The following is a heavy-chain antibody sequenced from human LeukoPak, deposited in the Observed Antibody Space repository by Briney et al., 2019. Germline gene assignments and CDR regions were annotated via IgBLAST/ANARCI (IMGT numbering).Heavy chain of an antibody. Sequence: GGSLRLSCAASGFTFSSYSMNWIRQAPGKGLEWVSYISSSSSTIYYADSVEGRFTISRGNAKNTLYLQMDSLRAEDTAVYYCARSTYSASGVGYWGQGTRVTVSS. CDR2: ISSSSSTI. J-gene: IGHJ4*02. D-gene: IGHD6-13*01. CDR1: GFTFSSYS. CDR3: ARSTYSASGVGY. V-gene: IGHV3-48*04.